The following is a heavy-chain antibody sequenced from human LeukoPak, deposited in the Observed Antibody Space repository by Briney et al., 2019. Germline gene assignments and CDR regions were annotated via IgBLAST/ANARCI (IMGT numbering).Heavy chain of an antibody. D-gene: IGHD6-13*01. CDR1: GGSFSGYY. J-gene: IGHJ6*02. CDR2: INHSGST. CDR3: ARSRPIAAAVPFWYYYYGMDV. V-gene: IGHV4-34*01. Sequence: SETLSLTCAVYGGSFSGYYWSWIRQPPGKGLEWIGEINHSGSTNYNPSLKSRVTISVDTSKNQFSLKLSSVTAADTAVYYCARSRPIAAAVPFWYYYYGMDVWGQGTTATVSS.